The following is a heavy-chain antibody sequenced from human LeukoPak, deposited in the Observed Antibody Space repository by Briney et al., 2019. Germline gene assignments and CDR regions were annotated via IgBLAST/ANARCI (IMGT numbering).Heavy chain of an antibody. D-gene: IGHD6-19*01. V-gene: IGHV3-30*02. CDR1: GFTFSGYG. CDR2: IRYDGSNK. CDR3: AISVAVAGPPVDY. J-gene: IGHJ4*02. Sequence: PGGSLRLSCAASGFTFSGYGMHWVRQAPGKGLEWVAFIRYDGSNKYYADSVKGRFTISRDNSKNTLYLQMNSLRAEDTAVYYCAISVAVAGPPVDYWGQGTLVTVSS.